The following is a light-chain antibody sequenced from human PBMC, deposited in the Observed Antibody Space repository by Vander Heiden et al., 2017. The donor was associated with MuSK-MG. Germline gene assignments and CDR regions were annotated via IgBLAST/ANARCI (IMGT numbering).Light chain of an antibody. CDR1: QSISSW. Sequence: DIQMTQSPSTLSASVGDRVTITCRASQSISSWLAWYQQKPGKAPKLLIYKASSLESGVPSRFSGSGSGTEFTLTISSLQPDDFATYDCQQYRTFGQGTKVEIK. CDR2: KAS. J-gene: IGKJ1*01. CDR3: QQYRT. V-gene: IGKV1-5*03.